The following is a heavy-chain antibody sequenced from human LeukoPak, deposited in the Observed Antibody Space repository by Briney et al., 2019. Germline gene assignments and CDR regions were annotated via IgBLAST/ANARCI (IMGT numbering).Heavy chain of an antibody. CDR3: ARNRGYDLGDAFDI. Sequence: SQTLSLTCTVSGGSISSGSYYWSWIRQPAGKGLEWIGRIYTSGSTNYNPSLKSRVTISVDTSKNQFSPKLSSVTAADTAVYYCARNRGYDLGDAFDIWGQGTMVTVSS. D-gene: IGHD5-12*01. CDR1: GGSISSGSYY. J-gene: IGHJ3*02. V-gene: IGHV4-61*02. CDR2: IYTSGST.